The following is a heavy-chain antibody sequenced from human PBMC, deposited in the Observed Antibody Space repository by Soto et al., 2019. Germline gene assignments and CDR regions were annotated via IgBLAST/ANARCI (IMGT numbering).Heavy chain of an antibody. V-gene: IGHV3-23*01. CDR1: GFTFSNYA. CDR3: AKAGGYSVKYYVDY. J-gene: IGHJ4*02. Sequence: EVQLLESGGGLVQPGGSLRLSCAASGFTFSNYAMSWVRQAPGKGLEWVSTISGGGGSTYYADSVKGRFTISRGNSKNTLYLQMNSLRAEDTALYYCAKAGGYSVKYYVDYWGQGTLVTVSS. CDR2: ISGGGGST. D-gene: IGHD5-18*01.